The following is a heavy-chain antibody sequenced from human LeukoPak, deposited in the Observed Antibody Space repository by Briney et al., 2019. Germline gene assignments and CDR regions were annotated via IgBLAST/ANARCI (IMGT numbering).Heavy chain of an antibody. CDR1: GYSFSGYY. J-gene: IGHJ1*01. V-gene: IGHV1-2*02. Sequence: ASVKVSCKASGYSFSGYYMHWVRQAPGQGLEWMGWINPTSGGTDFAQKFQGRVTMTRDTSITTAYMELSSLRSDDTAVYYCARSGSYGEYFQHWGQGTLVTVSS. D-gene: IGHD1-26*01. CDR3: ARSGSYGEYFQH. CDR2: INPTSGGT.